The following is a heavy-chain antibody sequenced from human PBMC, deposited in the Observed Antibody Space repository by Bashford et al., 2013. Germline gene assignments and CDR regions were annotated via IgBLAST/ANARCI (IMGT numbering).Heavy chain of an antibody. Sequence: SETLSLTCDVSGGSISSGNYYWHWVRQPPGKGLEWIGYMYYSGSNYYNPSLKSRLTMSLDTSKNQFSLKLSSVTAADTAVYYCARYSSSCNDYWGQGTLVTVSS. V-gene: IGHV4-30-4*02. D-gene: IGHD6-13*01. CDR3: ARYSSSCNDY. J-gene: IGHJ4*02. CDR2: MYYSGSN. CDR1: GGSISSGNYY.